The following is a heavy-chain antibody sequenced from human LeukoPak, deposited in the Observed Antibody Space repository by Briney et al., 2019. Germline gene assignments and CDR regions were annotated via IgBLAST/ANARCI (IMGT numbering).Heavy chain of an antibody. V-gene: IGHV1-18*04. CDR1: GYAFDSYG. J-gene: IGHJ4*02. D-gene: IGHD3-9*01. CDR2: ISTYNRNT. CDR3: ARDILTGNALGQ. Sequence: ASVKVSCKASGYAFDSYGLTWVRQAPGQGPEWMGWISTYNRNTIYAQKFQPRVSITTDTSTKTTYRDVRSLRSDETAVYFCARDILTGNALGQWGQGTQVTVSS.